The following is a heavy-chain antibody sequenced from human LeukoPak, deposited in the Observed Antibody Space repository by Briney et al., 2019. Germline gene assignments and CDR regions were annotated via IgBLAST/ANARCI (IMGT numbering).Heavy chain of an antibody. J-gene: IGHJ4*02. CDR1: GGTFSSYA. CDR2: IIPIFGTA. Sequence: ASVKVSCKASGGTFSSYAISWVRQAPGQGLEWMGGIIPIFGTANYAQKFQGRVTITADESTSTAYMELSSLRSEDTAVYYCASYRWVSPGIAAAGEFDYWGQGTLVTVSS. CDR3: ASYRWVSPGIAAAGEFDY. V-gene: IGHV1-69*13. D-gene: IGHD6-13*01.